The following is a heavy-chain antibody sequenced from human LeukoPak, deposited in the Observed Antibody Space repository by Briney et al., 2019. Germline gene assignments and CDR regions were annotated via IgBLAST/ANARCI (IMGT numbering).Heavy chain of an antibody. CDR1: GGSISSYY. Sequence: SETLSLTCTVSGGSISSYYWSWIRQPPGKGLEWIGYIYYSGSTNYNPSLKSRVTISVDTSKNQFSLKLSSVTAADTAVYYCARREDSSGYYSPGYFDLWGRGTLVTVSS. CDR3: ARREDSSGYYSPGYFDL. D-gene: IGHD3-22*01. CDR2: IYYSGST. J-gene: IGHJ2*01. V-gene: IGHV4-59*08.